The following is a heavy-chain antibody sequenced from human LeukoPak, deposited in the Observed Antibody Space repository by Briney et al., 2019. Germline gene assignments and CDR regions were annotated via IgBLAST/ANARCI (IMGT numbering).Heavy chain of an antibody. CDR2: IYTSGST. CDR1: GGSISSGSYY. Sequence: PSQTLSLTCTVSGGSISSGSYYWSWIRQPAGKGLEWIGRIYTSGSTNYNPSLKSRVTISVDTSKNQFSLKLSSVTAADTAVYYCARDRFRSGPQDYWGQGTLVTVSS. CDR3: ARDRFRSGPQDY. J-gene: IGHJ4*02. V-gene: IGHV4-61*02. D-gene: IGHD3-3*01.